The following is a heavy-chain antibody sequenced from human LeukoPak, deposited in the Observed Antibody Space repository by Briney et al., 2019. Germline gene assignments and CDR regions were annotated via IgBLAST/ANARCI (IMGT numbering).Heavy chain of an antibody. V-gene: IGHV4-59*02. CDR1: GGSVNSDY. CDR3: AKYRGYGDYDY. D-gene: IGHD4-17*01. J-gene: IGHJ4*02. Sequence: SETLSLTCTVSGGSVNSDYWSWIRQPPGKGLEWIGFVSNTGSTSYNPSLKGRVTISLDTSKNQFSLKLSSVIAADTAVYYCAKYRGYGDYDYWGQGALVTVSS. CDR2: VSNTGST.